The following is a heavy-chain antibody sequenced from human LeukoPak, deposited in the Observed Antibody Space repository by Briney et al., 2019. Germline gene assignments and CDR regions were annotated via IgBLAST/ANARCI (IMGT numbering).Heavy chain of an antibody. V-gene: IGHV3-30*02. J-gene: IGHJ4*02. CDR1: GLTFSSSG. CDR3: AKDTRGSYSDY. Sequence: AGSLRLSCAASGLTFSSSGMHWVRQAPGKGLEWVAFIRYDGTSKYYADSVKGRFTISRANSKNTVDLQMNSMGAEDTAVYYCAKDTRGSYSDYWGQGTLVTVSS. CDR2: IRYDGTSK. D-gene: IGHD1-26*01.